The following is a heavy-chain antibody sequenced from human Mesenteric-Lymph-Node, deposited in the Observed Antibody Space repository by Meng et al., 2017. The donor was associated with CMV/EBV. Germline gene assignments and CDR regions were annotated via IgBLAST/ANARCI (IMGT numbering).Heavy chain of an antibody. CDR1: GFIYSRYE. Sequence: GGSLRLSCAASGFIYSRYEVNWVRQAPGKGLEWVSYISSSGSTIYYADSVKGRFTISRDNAKNSLYLQMNSLRAEDTAVYYCARAGSSSIGMDVWGQGTTVTVSS. CDR2: ISSSGSTI. CDR3: ARAGSSSIGMDV. V-gene: IGHV3-48*03. D-gene: IGHD6-6*01. J-gene: IGHJ6*02.